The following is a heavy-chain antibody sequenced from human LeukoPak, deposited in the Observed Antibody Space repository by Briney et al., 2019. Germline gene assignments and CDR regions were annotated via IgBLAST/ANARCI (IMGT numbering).Heavy chain of an antibody. V-gene: IGHV4-39*01. CDR3: ARRPYYDFWSGYSDYFDY. Sequence: SETLSLTCTVSGGSISSSSYYWGWIRQPPGKGLEWIGSIYYSGSTYYNPSLKSRVTISVDTSKNQFSLKLSSVTAADTAVYYCARRPYYDFWSGYSDYFDYRGQGTQVTVSS. CDR2: IYYSGST. CDR1: GGSISSSSYY. D-gene: IGHD3-3*01. J-gene: IGHJ4*02.